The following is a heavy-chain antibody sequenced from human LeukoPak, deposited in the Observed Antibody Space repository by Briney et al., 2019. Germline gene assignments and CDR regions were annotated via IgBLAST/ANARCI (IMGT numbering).Heavy chain of an antibody. CDR1: GGSITNYY. V-gene: IGHV4-59*12. CDR2: IYYIGST. J-gene: IGHJ3*02. CDR3: ARDYAFDI. Sequence: SETLSLTCTVSGGSITNYYWSWIRQPPGKGLEWIGYIYYIGSTNYNPSLKSRVTISVDTSKNQFSLKLSSVTAADTAVYFCARDYAFDIWGQGTMVTVSS.